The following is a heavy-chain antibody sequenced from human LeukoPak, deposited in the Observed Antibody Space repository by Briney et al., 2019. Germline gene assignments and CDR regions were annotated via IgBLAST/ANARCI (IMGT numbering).Heavy chain of an antibody. J-gene: IGHJ4*02. CDR3: AKDHDTDYGSGSHFDY. D-gene: IGHD3-10*01. CDR2: IRYDGSNK. Sequence: GGSLRPSCAASGFTFSSYSMNWVRQAPGKGLEWVAFIRYDGSNKHYADSVKGRFTISRDNSKNTLNLQMNSLRAEDTAVYYCAKDHDTDYGSGSHFDYWGQGTLVTVSS. V-gene: IGHV3-30*02. CDR1: GFTFSSYS.